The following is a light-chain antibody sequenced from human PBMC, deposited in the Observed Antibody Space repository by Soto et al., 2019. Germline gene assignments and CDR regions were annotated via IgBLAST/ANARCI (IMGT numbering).Light chain of an antibody. CDR3: QQCRNWPLT. Sequence: IGMTRSPATLSVSPGQGATLSCKASQNVYNNLAWYQQRPGQPPRLLIYDASTRATGISARFSGSGYGTEFTLTISSLQSEDFAVYFCQQCRNWPLTFGGGTKVDIK. V-gene: IGKV3-15*01. CDR2: DAS. CDR1: QNVYNN. J-gene: IGKJ4*01.